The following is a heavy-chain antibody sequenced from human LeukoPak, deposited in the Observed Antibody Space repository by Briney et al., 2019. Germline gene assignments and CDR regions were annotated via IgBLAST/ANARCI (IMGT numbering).Heavy chain of an antibody. D-gene: IGHD3-22*01. CDR3: ARTLLRNWFDP. Sequence: GGSLRLSCAASGFTFSSYAMSWVRQAPGKGLEWVSAISGSGGSTYYADSVKGRFTISRDNAKNSLYLQMNSLRAEDTAVYYCARTLLRNWFDPWGQGTLVTVSS. CDR1: GFTFSSYA. J-gene: IGHJ5*02. CDR2: ISGSGGST. V-gene: IGHV3-23*01.